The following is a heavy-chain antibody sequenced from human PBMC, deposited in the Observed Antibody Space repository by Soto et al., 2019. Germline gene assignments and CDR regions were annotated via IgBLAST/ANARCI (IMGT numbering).Heavy chain of an antibody. V-gene: IGHV4-59*01. CDR3: ARDGYYSDSSGYYGQNAFDI. J-gene: IGHJ3*02. CDR2: IYYSGST. Sequence: SETQSHTYPFSGGYLSRYYWSWIRQTPGKGLEWIGYIYYSGSTNYNPSLKSRVTISVDTSKNQFSLKLSSVTAADTAVYYCARDGYYSDSSGYYGQNAFDIWGQGTMVTVSS. D-gene: IGHD3-22*01. CDR1: GGYLSRYY.